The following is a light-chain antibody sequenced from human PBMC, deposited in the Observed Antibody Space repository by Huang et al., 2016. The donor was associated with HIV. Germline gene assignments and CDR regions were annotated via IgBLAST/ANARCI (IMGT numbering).Light chain of an antibody. CDR3: QHYGPTPSWT. Sequence: EIVLTQSPGTLSLSPGERAALSCRASEGIRSYYVAWYKQKPGQAPRLLIYAASSRATGIPDRFSGSGSGTDFTLTISRLEPEDFAVYYCQHYGPTPSWTFGQGTKVEIK. CDR1: EGIRSYY. J-gene: IGKJ1*01. V-gene: IGKV3-20*01. CDR2: AAS.